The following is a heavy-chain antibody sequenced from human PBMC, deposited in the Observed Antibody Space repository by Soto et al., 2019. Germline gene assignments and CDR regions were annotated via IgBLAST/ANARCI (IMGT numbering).Heavy chain of an antibody. D-gene: IGHD1-26*01. CDR3: ARDGRKVGATAWRF. CDR1: GYTFTSYG. CDR2: ISAYNGNT. J-gene: IGHJ6*02. Sequence: ASVKVSCKASGYTFTSYGISWVRQAPGQGLEWMGWISAYNGNTNYAQKLQGRVTMTTDTSTSTAYMELRSLRSDDTAVYYCARDGRKVGATAWRFWGQGTTVTVSS. V-gene: IGHV1-18*01.